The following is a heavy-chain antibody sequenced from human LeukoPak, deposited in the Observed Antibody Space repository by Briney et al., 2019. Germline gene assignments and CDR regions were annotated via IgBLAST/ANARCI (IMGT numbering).Heavy chain of an antibody. CDR3: AKAKVANKVFDY. CDR2: ISGSGGST. Sequence: GGSLRLSCAASGFTFSSYAMSWVRQAPGKGLEWVPAISGSGGSTYYADSVKGRFTISRDNSKNTLYLQMNSLRAEDTAVYYCAKAKVANKVFDYWGQGTLVTVSS. V-gene: IGHV3-23*01. J-gene: IGHJ4*02. CDR1: GFTFSSYA.